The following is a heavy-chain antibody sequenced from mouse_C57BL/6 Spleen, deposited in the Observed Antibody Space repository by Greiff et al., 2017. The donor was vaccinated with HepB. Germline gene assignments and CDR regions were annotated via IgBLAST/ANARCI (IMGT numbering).Heavy chain of an antibody. CDR3: ARTGTEYFDV. Sequence: EVKVEESGGGLVKPGGSLKLSCAASGFTFSDYGMHWVRQAPEKGLEWVAYISSGSSTIYYADTVKGRFTISRDNAKNTLFLQMTSLRSEDTAMYYCARTGTEYFDVWGTGTTVTVSS. CDR2: ISSGSSTI. D-gene: IGHD4-1*01. J-gene: IGHJ1*03. V-gene: IGHV5-17*01. CDR1: GFTFSDYG.